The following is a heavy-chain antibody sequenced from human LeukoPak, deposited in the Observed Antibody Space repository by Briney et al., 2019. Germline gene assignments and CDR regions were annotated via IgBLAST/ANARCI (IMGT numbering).Heavy chain of an antibody. CDR3: ATGEYNWNAYFDY. CDR2: FDPEDGET. D-gene: IGHD1-1*01. J-gene: IGHJ4*02. CDR1: GYTLTELS. Sequence: ASVKVSRKVSGYTLTELSMHWVRQAPGKGLEWMGGFDPEDGETIYAQKFQGRVTMTEDTSTDTAYMELSSLRSEDTAVYYCATGEYNWNAYFDYWGQGTLVTVSS. V-gene: IGHV1-24*01.